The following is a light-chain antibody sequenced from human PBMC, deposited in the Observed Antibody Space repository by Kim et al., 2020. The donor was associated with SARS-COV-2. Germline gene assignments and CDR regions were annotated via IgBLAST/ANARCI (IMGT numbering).Light chain of an antibody. CDR2: AAS. Sequence: IQLTQSPSSLSASVGDRVTITCRASQGISSYLAWYQQKPGKAPKLLIYAASTLQSGVPSRFSGSGSGTDFTLTIRRLQPEDFATYYCQQFESYLFTFGQGTKVDIK. CDR3: QQFESYLFT. V-gene: IGKV1-9*01. CDR1: QGISSY. J-gene: IGKJ3*01.